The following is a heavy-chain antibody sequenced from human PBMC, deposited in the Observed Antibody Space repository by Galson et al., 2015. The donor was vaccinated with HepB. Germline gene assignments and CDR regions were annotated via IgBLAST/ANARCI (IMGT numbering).Heavy chain of an antibody. J-gene: IGHJ5*01. CDR1: GFAFSSYG. CDR2: IWSNGNKE. Sequence: SLRLSCAASGFAFSSYGIHWVRQAPGKGLEWVALIWSNGNKEIYADSVKGRFSISRDNSRNIVFLQMNSLRADDAAVYYCAREMAIAAPAAFDTHAMNSVKGRFTASRDNSNNSLYLQMNSLRAEDAGLYFCAKGYGLFDSWGQGILVTVSS. CDR3: AREMAIAAPAAFDTHAMNSVKGRFTASRDNSNNSLYLQMNSLRAEDAGLYFCAKGYGLFDS. D-gene: IGHD6-25*01. V-gene: IGHV3-33*01.